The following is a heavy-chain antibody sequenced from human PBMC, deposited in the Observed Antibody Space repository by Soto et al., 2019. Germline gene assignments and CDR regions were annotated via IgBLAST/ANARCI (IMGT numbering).Heavy chain of an antibody. V-gene: IGHV1-3*01. CDR1: GYTFTSYA. J-gene: IGHJ5*02. CDR3: ARDPDGRVVLAANNLFDP. CDR2: INAGNGNT. D-gene: IGHD2-15*01. Sequence: QVQLVQSGAEVKKPGASVKVSCKASGYTFTSYAMHWVRQAPGQRLEWMGWINAGNGNTKYSQKFQGRVTITRDTSASTAYMELSSLRSEDTAVYYCARDPDGRVVLAANNLFDPWGQGTLVTVSS.